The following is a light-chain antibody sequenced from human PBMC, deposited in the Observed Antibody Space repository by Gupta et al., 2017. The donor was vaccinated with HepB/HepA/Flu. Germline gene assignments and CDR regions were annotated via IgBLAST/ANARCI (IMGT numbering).Light chain of an antibody. Sequence: DIVMTQSPDSLAVSLGERATINCKSSQSVLYSSNNKNYLAWYQQKPGQPPKLLIYWASTRESGVPDRFSGSGSGTDFTLTISSLQAEDVAVYYCQAGWTFGQGTKVEIK. CDR1: QSVLYSSNNKNY. CDR2: WAS. CDR3: QAGWT. V-gene: IGKV4-1*01. J-gene: IGKJ1*01.